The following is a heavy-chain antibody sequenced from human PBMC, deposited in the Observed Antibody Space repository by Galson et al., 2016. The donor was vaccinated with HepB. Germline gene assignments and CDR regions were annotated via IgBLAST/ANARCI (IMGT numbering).Heavy chain of an antibody. Sequence: PALVKPTQTLTLTCTFSGYSLSTTGVGVGWIRQPPGKALQWRAPIYWTDRTHYSPSLKNRVMVTQDTTKNPVVLTIMHLDPAATATYHCVNTGAVAGEDFDSWGPGTRVTVSS. CDR1: GYSLSTTGVG. J-gene: IGHJ4*02. CDR2: IYWTDRT. V-gene: IGHV2-5*01. CDR3: VNTGAVAGEDFDS. D-gene: IGHD2-15*01.